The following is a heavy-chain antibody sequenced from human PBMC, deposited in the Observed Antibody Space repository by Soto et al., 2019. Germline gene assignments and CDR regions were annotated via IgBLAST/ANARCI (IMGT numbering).Heavy chain of an antibody. CDR1: GGSFSDYY. Sequence: PSETLSLTCAVYGGSFSDYYWSWIRQPPGKGLEWIGEINHSGSTNCNPSLKSRVTISVDTSKNQFSLKLSSVTAADTAVYYCAREGRYYASGRFWWFDPWGQGTLVTVSS. CDR3: AREGRYYASGRFWWFDP. D-gene: IGHD3-10*01. J-gene: IGHJ5*02. CDR2: INHSGST. V-gene: IGHV4-34*01.